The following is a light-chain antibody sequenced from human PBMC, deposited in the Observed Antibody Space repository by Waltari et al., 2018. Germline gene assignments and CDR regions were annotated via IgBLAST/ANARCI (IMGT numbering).Light chain of an antibody. CDR2: GKN. J-gene: IGLJ2*01. CDR1: ILRVYY. V-gene: IGLV3-19*01. CDR3: SSRDSSGDVV. Sequence: SSELTQDPAVSVALGQTVRITCQGDILRVYYTNWCQQKPGHAPLLVIYGKNNRPSGIPDRFSASPSRNTASLTITGAQAEDEAHYYCSSRDSSGDVVFGGGTKLTVL.